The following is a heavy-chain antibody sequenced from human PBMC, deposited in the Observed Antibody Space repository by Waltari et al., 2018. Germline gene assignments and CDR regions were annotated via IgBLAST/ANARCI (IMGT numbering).Heavy chain of an antibody. CDR3: ATDQEVEYDFWRGYMY. CDR2: IVVDSGNT. Sequence: QLVQSGPEVKKTGASVKVSCKDSAFAFKTSSVPWLRQARGQRPEWIGWIVVDSGNTNYARKFQDRVTFTRDMSTSTAYMELTSLRSEDTAVYYCATDQEVEYDFWRGYMYWGQGTLVSVSS. D-gene: IGHD3-3*01. CDR1: AFAFKTSS. J-gene: IGHJ4*02. V-gene: IGHV1-58*01.